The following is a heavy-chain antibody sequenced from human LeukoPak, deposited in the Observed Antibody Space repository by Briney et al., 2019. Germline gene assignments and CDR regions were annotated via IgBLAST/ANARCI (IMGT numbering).Heavy chain of an antibody. V-gene: IGHV4-39*01. Sequence: SETLSLTCTVSGGSLRSSNYYWGWIRQPPGKGLEWIGSIYYSGSTYYNPSLKSRVTISVDTSKNEFSLKLSSVTAADTAVYYCARLKTETWGQGTLVTVSS. CDR3: ARLKTET. D-gene: IGHD2-21*02. CDR1: GGSLRSSNYY. CDR2: IYYSGST. J-gene: IGHJ5*02.